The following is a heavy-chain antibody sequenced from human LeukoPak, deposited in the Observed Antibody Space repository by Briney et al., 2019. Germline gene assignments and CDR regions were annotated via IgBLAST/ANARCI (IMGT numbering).Heavy chain of an antibody. CDR1: GGSFSGYY. CDR3: ARVYYDILTGSRMDV. D-gene: IGHD3-9*01. J-gene: IGHJ6*04. V-gene: IGHV4-34*01. Sequence: SETLSLTCAVYGGSFSGYYWSWIRQPPGKGLERIGEINHSGSTNYNPSLKSRVTISVDTSKNQFSLKLSSVTAADTAVYYCARVYYDILTGSRMDVWGKGTTVTVSS. CDR2: INHSGST.